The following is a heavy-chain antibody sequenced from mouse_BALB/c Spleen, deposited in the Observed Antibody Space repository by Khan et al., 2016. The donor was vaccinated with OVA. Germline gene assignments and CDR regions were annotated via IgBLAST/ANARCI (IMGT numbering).Heavy chain of an antibody. V-gene: IGHV5-9-3*01. J-gene: IGHJ3*01. Sequence: EVHLVESGGGLVKPGGSLKLSCAASGFTFSTYAMSWVRQTPEKRLEWVATISSDGDYTYYPDNVTGRFTISRDNATNTLYLQMSSLRSEDTAMYYCARSPYGNFAYWGQGTLVTVSA. CDR2: ISSDGDYT. CDR1: GFTFSTYA. D-gene: IGHD2-1*01. CDR3: ARSPYGNFAY.